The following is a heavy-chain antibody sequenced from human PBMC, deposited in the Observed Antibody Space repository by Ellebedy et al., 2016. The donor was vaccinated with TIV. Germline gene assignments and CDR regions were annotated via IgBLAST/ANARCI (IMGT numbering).Heavy chain of an antibody. Sequence: GGSLRLSCAASGFDFRYYGMHWVRQAPGKGPEWVAFIRHDGTYKAYGDFVKGRFTISRDNPGNTLYLQLNSLRAEDTSVFYCAKEPWGQGILGGYGVEVWGQGTTVTVSS. V-gene: IGHV3-30*02. CDR3: AKEPWGQGILGGYGVEV. J-gene: IGHJ6*02. CDR1: GFDFRYYG. CDR2: IRHDGTYK. D-gene: IGHD1-26*01.